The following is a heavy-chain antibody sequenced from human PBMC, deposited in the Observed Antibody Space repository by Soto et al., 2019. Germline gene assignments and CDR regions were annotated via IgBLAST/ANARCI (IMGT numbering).Heavy chain of an antibody. D-gene: IGHD3-9*01. J-gene: IGHJ6*02. Sequence: ASVKVSCKASGFTFTSSAMQWVRQARGQRLEWIGWIVVGSGNTNYAQKFQERVTITRDMSTSTAYMELSSLRSEDTAVYYCAADSQLLRYFYWSPTGYYYYGMAVWGQGTTVTVSS. V-gene: IGHV1-58*02. CDR3: AADSQLLRYFYWSPTGYYYYGMAV. CDR1: GFTFTSSA. CDR2: IVVGSGNT.